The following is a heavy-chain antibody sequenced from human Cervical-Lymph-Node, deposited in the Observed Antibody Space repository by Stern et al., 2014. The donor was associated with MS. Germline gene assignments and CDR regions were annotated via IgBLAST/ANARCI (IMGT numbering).Heavy chain of an antibody. CDR2: IYWNDDK. D-gene: IGHD3-9*01. CDR3: AHRPYYDILTGYYNSPFDQ. V-gene: IGHV2-5*01. Sequence: ITLKESGPTLVKPTQTLTLTCTFSGFSLNTTGVGVGWIRQSPGRALAWLAAIYWNDDKRYRPSLKPRLTITKDTSKNQVVLTMTNVDPVDTAKYYCAHRPYYDILTGYYNSPFDQWGQGTLVTVSS. J-gene: IGHJ4*02. CDR1: GFSLNTTGVG.